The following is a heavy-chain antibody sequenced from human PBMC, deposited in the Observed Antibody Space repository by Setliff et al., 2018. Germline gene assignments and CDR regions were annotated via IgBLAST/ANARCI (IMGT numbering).Heavy chain of an antibody. V-gene: IGHV3-11*04. Sequence: PGGSLRLSCAASGFRFSDLYMSWVRQVPGKGLEWLSKISGTGNTVYYADSVRGRFTISRDNAKNSLYLQMNSLRAEDTAVYYCAKGLKSSGPDWYFDYWGPGTLVTVSS. CDR3: AKGLKSSGPDWYFDY. CDR1: GFRFSDLY. CDR2: ISGTGNTV. J-gene: IGHJ4*02. D-gene: IGHD3-22*01.